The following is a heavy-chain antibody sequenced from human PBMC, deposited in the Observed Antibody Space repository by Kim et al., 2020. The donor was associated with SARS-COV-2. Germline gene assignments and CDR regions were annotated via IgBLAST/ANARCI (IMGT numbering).Heavy chain of an antibody. CDR2: ISYDGSNK. D-gene: IGHD3-22*01. V-gene: IGHV3-30*04. J-gene: IGHJ4*01. Sequence: GGSLRLSCAASGFTFSSYAMHWVRQAPGKGLEWVAVISYDGSNKNYSDSVKGRFTISRDNSKNTLYLQMNSLRAEDTAVYYCARGTCSYDRRGYYATDY. CDR3: ARGTCSYDRRGYYATDY. CDR1: GFTFSSYA.